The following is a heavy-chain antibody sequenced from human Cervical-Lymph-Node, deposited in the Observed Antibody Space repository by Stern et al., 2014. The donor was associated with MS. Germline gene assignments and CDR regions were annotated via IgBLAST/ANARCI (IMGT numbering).Heavy chain of an antibody. V-gene: IGHV4-59*12. Sequence: QVQLQESGPGLVKPSETLSLSCSVSGGSISPNYWSWFRQAPGKGLEWLGHVYHTGRTDYNPSLKTRVTISVDLAKNTFSLNLTSVTAADTAIYFCTRKGVAVRDAFDVWGQGTMAIVSS. CDR1: GGSISPNY. J-gene: IGHJ3*01. D-gene: IGHD6-19*01. CDR2: VYHTGRT. CDR3: TRKGVAVRDAFDV.